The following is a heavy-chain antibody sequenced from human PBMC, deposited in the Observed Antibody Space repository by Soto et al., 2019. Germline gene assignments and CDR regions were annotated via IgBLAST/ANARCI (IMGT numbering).Heavy chain of an antibody. CDR3: ARGGFAPFDY. CDR2: IYSGGST. J-gene: IGHJ4*02. Sequence: GGSLRLSCAASGFTVSSAYMSWVRQATGKGLEWVSVIYSGGSTYYADSLKGRFTISRDNSKNTLNLQMNSLRAEDTAVYYCARGGFAPFDYWGQGTMVTVSS. CDR1: GFTVSSAY. V-gene: IGHV3-53*01.